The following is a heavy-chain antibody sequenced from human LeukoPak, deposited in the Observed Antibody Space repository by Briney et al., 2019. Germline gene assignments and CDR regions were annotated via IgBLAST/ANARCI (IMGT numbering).Heavy chain of an antibody. D-gene: IGHD6-6*01. V-gene: IGHV3-23*01. J-gene: IGHJ6*03. CDR1: GFTFSSYA. CDR3: ARGGVYSSSNYYYYYMDV. Sequence: GGSLRLSCAASGFTFSSYAMSWGRQAPGKGLEWVSAISGSGGSTYYADSVKGRFTISRDNAKNSLYLQMNSLRAEDTAVYYCARGGVYSSSNYYYYYMDVWGKGTTVTVSS. CDR2: ISGSGGST.